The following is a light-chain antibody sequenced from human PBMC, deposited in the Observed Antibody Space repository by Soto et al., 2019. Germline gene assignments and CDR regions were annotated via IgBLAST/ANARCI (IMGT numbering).Light chain of an antibody. V-gene: IGLV2-14*01. J-gene: IGLJ1*01. Sequence: QSALTQPASVSGSPGQSITISCTGTSSDVGGYNYVSWYQQHPGKAPKLMFYGVSNRPSGVSNRFSGSKSGNTASLTISGLQAEDEADYYCSSYTSSSTLLYVFGTGTKLTVL. CDR2: GVS. CDR1: SSDVGGYNY. CDR3: SSYTSSSTLLYV.